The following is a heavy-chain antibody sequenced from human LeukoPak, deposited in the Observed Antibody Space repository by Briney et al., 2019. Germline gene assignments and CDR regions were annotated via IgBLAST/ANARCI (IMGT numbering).Heavy chain of an antibody. CDR1: GYTFTGYY. J-gene: IGHJ4*02. CDR2: MNPNSGNT. V-gene: IGHV1-8*02. D-gene: IGHD1-26*01. Sequence: ASVKVSCKASGYTFTGYYMHWVRQAPGQGLEWMGWMNPNSGNTGYAQKFQGRVTMTRNISISTAYMELSSLRSEDTAVYYCARGRLAELDYWGQGTLVTVSS. CDR3: ARGRLAELDY.